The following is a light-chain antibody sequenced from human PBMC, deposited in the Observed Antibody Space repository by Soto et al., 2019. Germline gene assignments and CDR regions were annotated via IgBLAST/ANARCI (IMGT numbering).Light chain of an antibody. J-gene: IGKJ1*01. CDR2: DAS. Sequence: EIVFTLSACAPSLSTGERATLSCRVSQSVSCSYLAWYQQKPGQAPRPLINDASNTAPGIPTGFSGSGSGTDFTLTISRLEPEDFAVYYCQQYGSSPRTFGQGTKV. CDR1: QSVSCSY. V-gene: IGKV3-20*01. CDR3: QQYGSSPRT.